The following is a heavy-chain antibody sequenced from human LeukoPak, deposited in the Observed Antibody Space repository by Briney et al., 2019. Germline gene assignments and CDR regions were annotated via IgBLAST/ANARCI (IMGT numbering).Heavy chain of an antibody. V-gene: IGHV3-64D*06. CDR3: AILGGSGTAIDY. CDR1: GFTFSSYA. Sequence: GGSLRLSCSASGFTFSSYAMHWVRQAPGQGLKYVSAISSNGGSTYHADPVKGRFTISRDNSKNTLYLQMSSLRAEDTAVYYCAILGGSGTAIDYWGQGTLVTVSS. D-gene: IGHD3-10*01. CDR2: ISSNGGST. J-gene: IGHJ4*02.